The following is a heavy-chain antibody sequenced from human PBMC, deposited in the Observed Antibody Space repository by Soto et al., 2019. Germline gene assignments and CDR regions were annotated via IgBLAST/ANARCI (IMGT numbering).Heavy chain of an antibody. Sequence: PSETLSLPGWVSDYSISSGYYWGWIRQPPGKGLEWIGNIYHSGSTHYNPALKSRVTISVDTSKNQFSLKLKSVTAADTAVYYCTRRGSSGTPVDYWGQGTLVTVSS. CDR3: TRRGSSGTPVDY. J-gene: IGHJ4*02. CDR1: DYSISSGYY. V-gene: IGHV4-38-2*01. CDR2: IYHSGST. D-gene: IGHD1-26*01.